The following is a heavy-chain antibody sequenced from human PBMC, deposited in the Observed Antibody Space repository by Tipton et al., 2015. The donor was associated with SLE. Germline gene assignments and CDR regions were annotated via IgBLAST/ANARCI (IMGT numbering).Heavy chain of an antibody. CDR3: ARVGGFGELLYPYDY. V-gene: IGHV4-30-2*01. CDR2: IYHSGST. Sequence: TLSLTCAVSGGSISSGGYSWSWIRQPPGKGLEWIGYIYHSGSTYYNPSLKSRVTISVDRSKNQFSLKLSSVTAADTAVYYCARVGGFGELLYPYDYWGQGTLVTVSS. D-gene: IGHD3-10*01. J-gene: IGHJ4*02. CDR1: GGSISSGGYS.